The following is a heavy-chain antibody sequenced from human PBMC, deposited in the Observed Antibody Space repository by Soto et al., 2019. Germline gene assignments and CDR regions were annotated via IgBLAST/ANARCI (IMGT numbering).Heavy chain of an antibody. V-gene: IGHV4-39*01. Sequence: SETLSLTCSVSRGSIRRGSYYWARVRPSRGRGLEWIGSSSYIGTTYYNPSLKSRVAVSVDLSKNDFSLRLESVTATDTAVYYCARHNGPLYVGYYYDMDVWGQGTTVT. CDR1: RGSIRRGSYY. CDR2: SSYIGTT. CDR3: ARHNGPLYVGYYYDMDV. D-gene: IGHD3-16*01. J-gene: IGHJ6*02.